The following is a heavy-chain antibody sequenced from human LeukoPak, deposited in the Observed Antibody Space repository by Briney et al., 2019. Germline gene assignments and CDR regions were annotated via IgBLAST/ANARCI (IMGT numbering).Heavy chain of an antibody. Sequence: KPGGSLRLSCAASGFTFSSYSMNWVRQAPGKGLEWVSSISSSSSYIYYADSVRGRFTISRDNVKNSLYLQMNSLRAEDTAVYYCASTNTGIAAAGFLQRGVDPFDYWGQGTLVTVSS. CDR1: GFTFSSYS. CDR3: ASTNTGIAAAGFLQRGVDPFDY. J-gene: IGHJ4*02. V-gene: IGHV3-21*01. D-gene: IGHD6-13*01. CDR2: ISSSSSYI.